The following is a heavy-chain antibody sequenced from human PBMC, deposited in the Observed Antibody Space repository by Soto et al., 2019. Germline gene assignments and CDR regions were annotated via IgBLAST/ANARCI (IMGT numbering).Heavy chain of an antibody. D-gene: IGHD2-21*02. V-gene: IGHV4-30-4*08. J-gene: IGHJ6*02. CDR2: IHYTGSI. Sequence: SEPLSLPCIVSGGSISSEYYHWTWIRQSPGKGLEWIGYIHYTGSIMYNPSFKSRLTMAVDTSKNQFSLQLTSVTAADTAVYFCAREDDGGDRDYYGLDIWGQGTTVTVSS. CDR3: AREDDGGDRDYYGLDI. CDR1: GGSISSEYYH.